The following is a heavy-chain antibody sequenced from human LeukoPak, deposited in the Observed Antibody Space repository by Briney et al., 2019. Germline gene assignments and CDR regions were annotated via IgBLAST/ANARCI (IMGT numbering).Heavy chain of an antibody. J-gene: IGHJ4*02. CDR1: GYTFTGYY. V-gene: IGHV1-2*02. D-gene: IGHD6-19*01. CDR3: ARDLSSGSDLDY. Sequence: ASVKVSCMASGYTFTGYYMHWVRQAPGQGLEWMGWINPNSGGTNYAQKFQGRVTMTRDTSISTAYMELSRLRYDDTAVYYCARDLSSGSDLDYWGPGTLVTVSS. CDR2: INPNSGGT.